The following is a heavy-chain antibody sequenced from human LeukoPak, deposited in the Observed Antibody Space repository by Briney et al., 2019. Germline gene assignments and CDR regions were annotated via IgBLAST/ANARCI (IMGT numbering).Heavy chain of an antibody. CDR1: GFTFSSYS. CDR2: ISTDGSST. CDR3: ARDPKQLIVGAATGGD. Sequence: GGSLRLSCAASGFTFSSYSMNWVRQAPGKGLEWVSRISTDGSSTSYADSVKGRFTISRDNAKNTLYLQMNSLTAEDTAVYYCARDPKQLIVGAATGGDWGQGTLVTVSS. D-gene: IGHD1-26*01. J-gene: IGHJ4*02. V-gene: IGHV3-74*01.